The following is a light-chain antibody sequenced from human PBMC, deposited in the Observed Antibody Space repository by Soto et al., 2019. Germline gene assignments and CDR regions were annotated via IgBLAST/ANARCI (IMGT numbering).Light chain of an antibody. CDR2: AAS. CDR1: QRVSSY. J-gene: IGKJ4*01. CDR3: QQYHSTPLT. Sequence: DIQMTQSPSSLSASVGDRVTITCRASQRVSSYLNWYQQKPGKAPKFLIYAASSLQSGVPSRFSGSGSATDNSLTISTLPPEDFATYYCQQYHSTPLTCGGGTKVEIK. V-gene: IGKV1-39*01.